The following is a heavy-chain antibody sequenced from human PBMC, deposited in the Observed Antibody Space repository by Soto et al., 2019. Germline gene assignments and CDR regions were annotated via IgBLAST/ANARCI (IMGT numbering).Heavy chain of an antibody. D-gene: IGHD3-3*01. CDR2: ISGSGGST. CDR3: AKDILRFLESLPPHWFDP. J-gene: IGHJ5*02. Sequence: EVQLLESGGGLVQPGGSLRLSCAASGFTFSSYAMSWVRQAPGKGLEWVSAISGSGGSTYYADSVKGRFTISRDNSKNSLYLQMNSLRAEDTAVYYCAKDILRFLESLPPHWFDPWGQGSLVTVSS. CDR1: GFTFSSYA. V-gene: IGHV3-23*01.